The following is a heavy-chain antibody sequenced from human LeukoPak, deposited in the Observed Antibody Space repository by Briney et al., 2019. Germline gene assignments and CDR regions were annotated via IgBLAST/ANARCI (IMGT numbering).Heavy chain of an antibody. CDR3: AKSGYSGYGSFDY. J-gene: IGHJ4*02. CDR2: ISWDGGST. Sequence: GGSLRLSCAASGFTFDEYNMHWVRQAPGEGLEWFSLISWDGGSTYYADSVKGRFTITRDNSKNSLYLQMNSLRTEDTALYYCAKSGYSGYGSFDYWGEGTLVTVSS. V-gene: IGHV3-43*01. D-gene: IGHD5-12*01. CDR1: GFTFDEYN.